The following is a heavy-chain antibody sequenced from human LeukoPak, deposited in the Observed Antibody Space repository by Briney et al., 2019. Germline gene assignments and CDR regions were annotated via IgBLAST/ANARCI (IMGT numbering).Heavy chain of an antibody. J-gene: IGHJ4*02. Sequence: SETLSLTCTVSGGSISTYYWSWIRQPPGKGLEWIGHISDSGSTNCNPSLRSRVTISVHTSKNQFSLKLSSVTAADTAMYYCAREVIGYSSAWYFDYWSQGTLVTVSS. CDR1: GGSISTYY. V-gene: IGHV4-59*01. CDR2: ISDSGST. CDR3: AREVIGYSSAWYFDY. D-gene: IGHD6-19*01.